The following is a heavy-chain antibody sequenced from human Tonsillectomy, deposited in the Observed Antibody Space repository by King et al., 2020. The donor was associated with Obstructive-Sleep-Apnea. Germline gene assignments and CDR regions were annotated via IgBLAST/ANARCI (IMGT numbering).Heavy chain of an antibody. CDR3: ARDFNGDYLWYFDY. CDR1: GYSISSGYY. V-gene: IGHV4-38-2*02. D-gene: IGHD4-17*01. J-gene: IGHJ4*02. Sequence: VQLQESGPGLVKPSETLSLTCTVSGYSISSGYYWGWIRQPPGKGLEWLGSIYHSGSTYYNPSLKSRVTISVDTSKNQFSLKLSSVTAADTAVYYCARDFNGDYLWYFDYWGQGTLVTVSS. CDR2: IYHSGST.